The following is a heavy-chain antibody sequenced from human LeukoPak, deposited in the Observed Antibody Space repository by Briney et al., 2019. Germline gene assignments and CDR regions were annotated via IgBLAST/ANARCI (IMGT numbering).Heavy chain of an antibody. V-gene: IGHV4-61*02. CDR3: AREGIAVADAYYYYYMDV. CDR2: MYIGGRT. CDR1: GTSIRSGSYY. D-gene: IGHD6-19*01. Sequence: PSETLSLTCTVTGTSIRSGSYYWNWIRQAAGKGLEWIGRMYIGGRTTYSPSLKSRVTISLETTENQFSLRLRSVSAADTAVYYCAREGIAVADAYYYYYMDVWGKGTWVTVSS. J-gene: IGHJ6*03.